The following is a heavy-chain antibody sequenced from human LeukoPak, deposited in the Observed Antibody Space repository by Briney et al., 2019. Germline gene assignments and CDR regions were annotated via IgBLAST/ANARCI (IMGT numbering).Heavy chain of an antibody. J-gene: IGHJ3*02. Sequence: ASVKVSCKASGYTFTGYYMHWVRQAPGQGLEWMGWINPNSGGTNYAQKFQGRVTMTRDTSISTAYMELSRPRSDDTAVYYCARDGDSSSGPSGAFDIWGQGTMVTVSS. D-gene: IGHD6-6*01. CDR2: INPNSGGT. CDR3: ARDGDSSSGPSGAFDI. CDR1: GYTFTGYY. V-gene: IGHV1-2*02.